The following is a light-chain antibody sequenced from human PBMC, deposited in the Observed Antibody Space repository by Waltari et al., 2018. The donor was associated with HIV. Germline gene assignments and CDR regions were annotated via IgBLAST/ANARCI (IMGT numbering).Light chain of an antibody. CDR2: KDF. CDR3: HSAGTSDTEFNV. J-gene: IGLJ1*01. Sequence: SYELTQPPSMSVSPGQPARITCPGSVLTQRNAHSYQKKPGQAPLVIIYKDFERPSGIPDRFSGSRSGTTATLTISRIEAEDEADYFCHSAGTSDTEFNVFGLGTRVTVI. V-gene: IGLV3-25*03. CDR1: VLTQRN.